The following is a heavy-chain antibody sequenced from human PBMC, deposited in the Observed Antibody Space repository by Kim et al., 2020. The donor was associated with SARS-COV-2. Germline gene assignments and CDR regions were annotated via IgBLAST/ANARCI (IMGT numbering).Heavy chain of an antibody. J-gene: IGHJ6*03. D-gene: IGHD6-13*01. CDR3: ARVASSWDVGIPEDYYYYMDV. CDR2: INAGNGNT. V-gene: IGHV1-3*01. CDR1: GYTFTSYA. Sequence: ASVKVSCKASGYTFTSYAMHWVRQAPGQRLEWMGWINAGNGNTKYSQKFQGRVTITRDTSASIAYMELSSLRSEDTAVYYCARVASSWDVGIPEDYYYYMDVWGKGTTVTVSS.